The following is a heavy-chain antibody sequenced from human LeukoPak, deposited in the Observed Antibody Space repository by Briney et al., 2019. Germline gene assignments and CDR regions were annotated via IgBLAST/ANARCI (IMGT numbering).Heavy chain of an antibody. D-gene: IGHD6-19*01. CDR1: GGPISTYY. V-gene: IGHV4-59*08. J-gene: IGHJ4*02. Sequence: SETLSLTCTVSGGPISTYYWSWVRQPPGKGLEYIGYINHSGTTDSNPSLKSRVTISLDTSNNQFSLKLTSVTAAGTAVYYCARSRGDSTGWYTFDYWGQGTLVTVSS. CDR3: ARSRGDSTGWYTFDY. CDR2: INHSGTT.